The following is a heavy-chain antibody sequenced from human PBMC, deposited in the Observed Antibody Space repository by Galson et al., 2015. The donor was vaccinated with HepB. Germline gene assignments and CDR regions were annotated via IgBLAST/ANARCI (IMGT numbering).Heavy chain of an antibody. D-gene: IGHD5-18*01. J-gene: IGHJ6*02. CDR1: GFTFGDYA. Sequence: SLRLSCAASGFTFGDYAMSWVRQAPGKGLEWVGFIRSKAYGGTTEYAASVKGRFTISRDDSKSIAYLQMNSLKTEDTAVYYCRYSYDIYYYYYGMDVWGQGTTVTVSS. CDR2: IRSKAYGGTT. CDR3: RYSYDIYYYYYGMDV. V-gene: IGHV3-49*04.